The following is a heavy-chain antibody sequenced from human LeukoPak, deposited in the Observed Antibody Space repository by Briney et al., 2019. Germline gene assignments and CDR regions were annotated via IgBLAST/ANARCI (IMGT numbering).Heavy chain of an antibody. CDR3: ARSRAFNRGAFGP. J-gene: IGHJ5*02. CDR1: GASVSSASY. V-gene: IGHV4-61*01. D-gene: IGHD2/OR15-2a*01. CDR2: IYNGVNT. Sequence: PSETLSLTCTVSGASVSSASYWTWIRQPPGKGVEWIAHIYNGVNTNYNPSLKSRVTISVDTSKNQFSLRLNSVTAADTAVYYCARSRAFNRGAFGPWGQGSLVTVSS.